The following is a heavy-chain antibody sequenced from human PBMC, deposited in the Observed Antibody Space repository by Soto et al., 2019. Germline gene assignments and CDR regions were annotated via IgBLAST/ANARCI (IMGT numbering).Heavy chain of an antibody. Sequence: QMQLVQSGAEVKKPGASVKVSCKASGYTFTSYYIHWVRQAPEQGLEWMGIINPRGGITTYAQKFQGRLTMTGDTSTSTVYMELSSLTSEDTAMYHCASSPAYGSSWYGIPPDLSHGMDVWGQGTTVTVSS. J-gene: IGHJ6*02. CDR1: GYTFTSYY. V-gene: IGHV1-46*01. CDR3: ASSPAYGSSWYGIPPDLSHGMDV. CDR2: INPRGGIT. D-gene: IGHD6-13*01.